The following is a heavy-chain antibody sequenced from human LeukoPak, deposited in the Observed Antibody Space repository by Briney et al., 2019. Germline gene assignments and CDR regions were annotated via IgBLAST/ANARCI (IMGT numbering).Heavy chain of an antibody. V-gene: IGHV1-18*01. CDR3: ARYDFWSGYFNPSRSTYYFDY. D-gene: IGHD3-3*01. Sequence: GASVKVSCKASGCTFTSYGISWVRQAPGQGLEWMGWISAYNGNTNYAQKLQGRVTMTTDTSTSTAYMELRSLRSDDTAVYYCARYDFWSGYFNPSRSTYYFDYWGQGTLVTVSS. CDR1: GCTFTSYG. J-gene: IGHJ4*02. CDR2: ISAYNGNT.